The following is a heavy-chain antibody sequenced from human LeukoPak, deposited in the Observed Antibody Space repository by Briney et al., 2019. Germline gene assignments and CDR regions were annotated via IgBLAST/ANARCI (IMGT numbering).Heavy chain of an antibody. CDR1: GFTFTSYS. CDR3: AKYYDILTGYYEGYYFDY. D-gene: IGHD3-9*01. J-gene: IGHJ4*02. CDR2: ISGSGGST. V-gene: IGHV3-23*01. Sequence: PGGSLRLSCAASGFTFTSYSMNWVRQAPGKGLEWVSAISGSGGSTYYADSVKGRFTISRDNSKNTLYLQMNSLRAEDTAVYYCAKYYDILTGYYEGYYFDYWGQGTLVTVSS.